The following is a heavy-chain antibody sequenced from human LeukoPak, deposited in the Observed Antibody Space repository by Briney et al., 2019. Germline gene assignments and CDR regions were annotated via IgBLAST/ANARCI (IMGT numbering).Heavy chain of an antibody. V-gene: IGHV4-59*01. Sequence: SETLSLTCTVSGGSISSYYWSWIRQPPGKGLEWIGYIYYSGSTNYNPSLKSRVTISVDTSKNQFSLKLSSVTAADTAVYYCARGLVRRGYFDYWGQGTLVTVSS. CDR1: GGSISSYY. J-gene: IGHJ4*02. D-gene: IGHD6-19*01. CDR3: ARGLVRRGYFDY. CDR2: IYYSGST.